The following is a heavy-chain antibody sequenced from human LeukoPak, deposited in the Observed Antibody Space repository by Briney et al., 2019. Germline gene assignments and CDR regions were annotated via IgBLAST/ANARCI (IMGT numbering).Heavy chain of an antibody. V-gene: IGHV3-74*01. D-gene: IGHD3-10*01. CDR3: TRDLGSWSGLDY. Sequence: GGSLRFSCAASGFTFSDYSMHWVRQAPGTGLVWVARIGVSGASTNYADSVKGRFTISRDNAKNTLYLQMSSLRVEDTAVYYCTRDLGSWSGLDYWGQGSLVTVSS. J-gene: IGHJ4*02. CDR2: IGVSGAST. CDR1: GFTFSDYS.